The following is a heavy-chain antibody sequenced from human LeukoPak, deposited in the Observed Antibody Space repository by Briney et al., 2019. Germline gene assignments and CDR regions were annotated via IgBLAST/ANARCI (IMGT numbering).Heavy chain of an antibody. J-gene: IGHJ2*01. D-gene: IGHD1-1*01. CDR3: ASELEPYRYFDL. Sequence: SETLSLTCTVSGGSISGYYYNWIRQPPGKGLEWIGYIYYSGSTNYNPSLKSRVTISVDTSKNQFSLKLGSVTAADTAVYYCASELEPYRYFDLWGRGTLVTVSS. CDR2: IYYSGST. CDR1: GGSISGYY. V-gene: IGHV4-59*08.